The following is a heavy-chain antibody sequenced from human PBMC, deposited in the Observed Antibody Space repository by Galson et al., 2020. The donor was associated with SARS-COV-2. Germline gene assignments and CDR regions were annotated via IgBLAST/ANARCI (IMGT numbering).Heavy chain of an antibody. Sequence: ASVKVSCKASGYTFTSYDMNWVRQATGQGLEWMGWMHPSSGNTGYVQKFQGRVTMTRNTAMGTAYMELSSLTSEDTAVYYCAKKRIAAPGPEAFDIWGQGTMVTVSS. CDR1: GYTFTSYD. V-gene: IGHV1-8*01. J-gene: IGHJ3*02. CDR2: MHPSSGNT. D-gene: IGHD6-13*01. CDR3: AKKRIAAPGPEAFDI.